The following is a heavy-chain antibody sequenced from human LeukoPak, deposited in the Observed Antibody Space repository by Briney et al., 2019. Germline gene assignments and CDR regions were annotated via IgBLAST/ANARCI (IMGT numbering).Heavy chain of an antibody. Sequence: GGSLRLSCAASGFTFRPYWMSWVRQAPGKGLEWVANMNQDGSEKYYVDSVKGRFTISRDNAKNSLYLQMNSLKAEDTAVYYCANGNYFDYWGQGTLVAVSS. V-gene: IGHV3-7*01. J-gene: IGHJ4*02. D-gene: IGHD1-26*01. CDR2: MNQDGSEK. CDR1: GFTFRPYW. CDR3: ANGNYFDY.